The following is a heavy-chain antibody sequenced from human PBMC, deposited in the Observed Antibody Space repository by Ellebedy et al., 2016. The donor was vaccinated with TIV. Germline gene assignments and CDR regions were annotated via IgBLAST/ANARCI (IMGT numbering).Heavy chain of an antibody. CDR2: ISSTSTYI. CDR3: VKITGTSPN. J-gene: IGHJ4*02. Sequence: GESLKISCAASGCTFSSYTMDWVRQAPGKGLEWVSSISSTSTYISYADSVRGRFTISRDNAKTSLYLQMDSLRAEDTAVYYCVKITGTSPNWGQGTLVTVSS. CDR1: GCTFSSYT. V-gene: IGHV3-21*01. D-gene: IGHD1-1*01.